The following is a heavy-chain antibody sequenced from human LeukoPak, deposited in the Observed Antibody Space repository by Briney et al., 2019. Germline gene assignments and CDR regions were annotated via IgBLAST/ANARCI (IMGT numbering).Heavy chain of an antibody. D-gene: IGHD3-10*01. CDR2: ISHDGKTT. J-gene: IGHJ4*02. V-gene: IGHV3-30*04. Sequence: GGSLRLSCVGSGVSFRDSVIDWVREAPGKGLEGVAVISHDGKTTYYADPTKGQFTICRVNSRNTLSLQMNRLRAEDTAVYYCVKEGLYGWGSSSTFYFDYWGQGTRVTVSS. CDR3: VKEGLYGWGSSSTFYFDY. CDR1: GVSFRDSV.